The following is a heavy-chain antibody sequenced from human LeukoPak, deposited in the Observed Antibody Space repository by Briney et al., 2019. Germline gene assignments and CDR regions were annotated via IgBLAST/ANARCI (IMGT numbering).Heavy chain of an antibody. CDR3: AKDGSPHSGSYYVSY. D-gene: IGHD1-26*01. CDR1: GFTFSSYA. Sequence: PGGSLRLSCAASGFTFSSYAMSWVRQAPGKGLEWVSAISGSGGSTYYADSVKGRFTISRDNSKNTLYLQMNSLRAEDTAVYYCAKDGSPHSGSYYVSYWGRGTLVTVSS. V-gene: IGHV3-23*01. J-gene: IGHJ4*02. CDR2: ISGSGGST.